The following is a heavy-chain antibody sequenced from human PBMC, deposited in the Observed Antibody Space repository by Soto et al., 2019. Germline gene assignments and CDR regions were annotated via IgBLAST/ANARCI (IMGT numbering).Heavy chain of an antibody. V-gene: IGHV3-30*18. D-gene: IGHD3-10*01. CDR2: ISYDGNNK. Sequence: QVQLVESGGGVVQPGRSLRLSCAASRFTFSNYGMHWVRQAPGKGLEWVAVISYDGNNKYYVDSVKGRFTISRDNSKNTLYLQMNSLRAEDTAVYYCAKDTYFGSGTYYRDYYGMDVWGQGTTVTVSS. CDR3: AKDTYFGSGTYYRDYYGMDV. CDR1: RFTFSNYG. J-gene: IGHJ6*02.